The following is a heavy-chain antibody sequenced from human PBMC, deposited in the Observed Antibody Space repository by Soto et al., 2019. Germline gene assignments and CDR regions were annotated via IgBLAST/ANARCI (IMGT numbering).Heavy chain of an antibody. CDR1: VGSFIGYY. D-gene: IGHD6-6*01. CDR2: INHSGST. V-gene: IGHV4-34*01. Sequence: LSLPCAVYVGSFIGYYWSWIRQPPGKGLEWIGEINHSGSTNYNPSLKSRVTISVDTSKNQFSLKLSSVTAADTAVYYFARGEYSSSLGFDYWGQGTLVTVSS. CDR3: ARGEYSSSLGFDY. J-gene: IGHJ4*02.